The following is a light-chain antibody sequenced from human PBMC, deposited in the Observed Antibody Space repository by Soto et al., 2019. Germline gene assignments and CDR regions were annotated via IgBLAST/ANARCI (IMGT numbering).Light chain of an antibody. J-gene: IGLJ1*01. CDR3: AAWDDSLNGYV. Sequence: QAVVIQPPSASGTPGQRVTVSCSGGSSNIGSYTVNWYQQLPGAAPKLLIYSNSQRPSGVPDRFSASKSGTSASLAISGLKSEDEAEYYCAAWDDSLNGYVFGPGTKLTVL. V-gene: IGLV1-44*01. CDR1: SSNIGSYT. CDR2: SNS.